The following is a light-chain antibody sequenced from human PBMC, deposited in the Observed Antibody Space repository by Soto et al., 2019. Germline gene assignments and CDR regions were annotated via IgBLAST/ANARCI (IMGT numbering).Light chain of an antibody. J-gene: IGKJ5*01. Sequence: EILLTQSPGTLSLSRWERSTLXXRASQSVSNNYLAWYQQKPGQAPXFLIYGASNRATGIPARFSGSGSGTDFTLTISNLEPEDFAVYYCQQRTKWITFGQGTRLEIK. CDR2: GAS. CDR1: QSVSNNY. V-gene: IGKV3-11*01. CDR3: QQRTKWIT.